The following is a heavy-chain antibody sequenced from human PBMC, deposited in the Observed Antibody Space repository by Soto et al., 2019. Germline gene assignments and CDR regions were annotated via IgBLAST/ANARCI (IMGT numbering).Heavy chain of an antibody. CDR1: CFSIPSSLCH. CDR3: ARHGITGSYYDAFDI. D-gene: IGHD1-26*01. J-gene: IGHJ3*02. Sequence: SATLSLTCTILCFSIPSSLCHWGLFCQPPGKGLEWIASIKYIGTTFYNPSLKSRVTLSVDTSKNQFALKLSSVTAAETAVYYCARHGITGSYYDAFDIWGQGTMVT. V-gene: IGHV4-39*01. CDR2: IKYIGTT.